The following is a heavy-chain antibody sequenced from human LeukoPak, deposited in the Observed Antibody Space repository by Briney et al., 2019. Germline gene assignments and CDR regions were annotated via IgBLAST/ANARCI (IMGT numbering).Heavy chain of an antibody. CDR2: IYYSGST. J-gene: IGHJ1*01. Sequence: SETLSLTCTVSGGSISSSSCYWGWIRQPPGKGLEWIGSIYYSGSTYYNPSLKSRVTISVDTSKNQFSLKLSSVTAADKAVYYCARQEIRYFQHWGQGTLVTVSS. D-gene: IGHD5-24*01. CDR3: ARQEIRYFQH. CDR1: GGSISSSSCY. V-gene: IGHV4-39*01.